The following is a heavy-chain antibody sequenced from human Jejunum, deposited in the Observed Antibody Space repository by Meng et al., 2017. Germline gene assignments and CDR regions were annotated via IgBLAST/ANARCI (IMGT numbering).Heavy chain of an antibody. D-gene: IGHD3-22*01. V-gene: IGHV3-74*01. CDR3: ARDSYYYDSSGYYASAY. CDR2: INIDGSST. Sequence: GESLKISCAASGFAFSSYWLHWVRQAPGKGLVWVARINIDGSSTSYADSVKGRFTISRDSANLYLQMNSLRAEDKAMYYCARDSYYYDSSGYYASAYWGQGKLVNGAS. J-gene: IGHJ4*02. CDR1: GFAFSSYW.